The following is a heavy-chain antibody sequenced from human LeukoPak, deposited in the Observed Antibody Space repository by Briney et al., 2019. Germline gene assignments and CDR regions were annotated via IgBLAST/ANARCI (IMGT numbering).Heavy chain of an antibody. D-gene: IGHD4-23*01. J-gene: IGHJ4*02. CDR2: IYHTGST. V-gene: IGHV4-59*11. CDR1: GGSLSSHY. CDR3: AREGRWGMKYYFDF. Sequence: PSETLSLTCNVSGGSLSSHYWSWVRQSPEKGLEWIGQIYHTGSTHCNPSLRSRFAISVDTSKNKFFLNVKSVTAADTAVYYCAREGRWGMKYYFDFWGQGTLVIVSS.